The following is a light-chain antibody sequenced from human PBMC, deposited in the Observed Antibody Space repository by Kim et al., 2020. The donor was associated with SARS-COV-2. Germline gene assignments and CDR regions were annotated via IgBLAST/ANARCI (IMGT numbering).Light chain of an antibody. CDR1: SSDVGTYNY. CDR3: NSYTSSDTWV. V-gene: IGLV2-14*01. J-gene: IGLJ3*02. Sequence: QSALTQPASVSGSPGQSITVSCTGTSSDVGTYNYVSWYQQHPGKVPKLLIYEVTKRPSGASDRFSGSKSGNTASLTISGLQAEDEADYYCNSYTSSDTWVFGGGTQLTV. CDR2: EVT.